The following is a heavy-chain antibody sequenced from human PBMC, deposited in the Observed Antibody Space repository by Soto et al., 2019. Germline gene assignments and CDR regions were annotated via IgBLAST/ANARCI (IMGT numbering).Heavy chain of an antibody. V-gene: IGHV3-30-3*01. D-gene: IGHD3-9*01. CDR2: ISYDGSNK. Sequence: GSLRLSCAASGFTFSSYAMHWVRQAPGKGLEWVAVISYDGSNKYYADSVKGRFTISRDNSKNTLYLQMNSLRAEDTAVYYCARKLLRYFDWINYYGMDVWGQGTTVTVSS. CDR3: ARKLLRYFDWINYYGMDV. CDR1: GFTFSSYA. J-gene: IGHJ6*02.